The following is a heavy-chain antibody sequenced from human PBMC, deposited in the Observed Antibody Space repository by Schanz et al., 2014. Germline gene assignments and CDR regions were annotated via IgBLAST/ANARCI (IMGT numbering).Heavy chain of an antibody. CDR3: ARDGNYYGSRNYYKTPYYFDY. D-gene: IGHD3-10*01. CDR1: GFTVSSDH. Sequence: EVQLVESGGGFVQPGGSPGLSCVVSGFTVSSDHMSWVRQAPGKGLEWVSTIYASGATYYADSVKRRFTISRDISKNTLHLQVTSLRAEDTAIYYCARDGNYYGSRNYYKTPYYFDYWGQGTLVTVSS. V-gene: IGHV3-66*01. CDR2: IYASGAT. J-gene: IGHJ4*02.